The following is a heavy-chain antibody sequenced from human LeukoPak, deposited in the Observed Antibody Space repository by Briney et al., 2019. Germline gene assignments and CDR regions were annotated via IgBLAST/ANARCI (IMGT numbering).Heavy chain of an antibody. CDR1: TGSVSSYY. V-gene: IGHV4-59*08. D-gene: IGHD2-15*01. CDR2: IYHSGST. J-gene: IGHJ6*03. CDR3: ARVSCSGGSCYRYYYYYMDV. Sequence: SETLSLTCTVSTGSVSSYYWSWIRQPPGKALEWIGFIYHSGSTNYNPSLTSRVTISTDTSKNQFSLKLSSVTAADTAVYYCARVSCSGGSCYRYYYYYMDVWGKGTTVTVSS.